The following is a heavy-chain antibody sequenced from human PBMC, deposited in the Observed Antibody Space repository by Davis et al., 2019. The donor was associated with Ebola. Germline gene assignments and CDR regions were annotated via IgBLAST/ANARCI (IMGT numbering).Heavy chain of an antibody. D-gene: IGHD6-13*01. J-gene: IGHJ5*02. Sequence: MPSETLSLTCTVSGGSISSYYWSWIRQPPGKGLEWIGYIYYSGSTNYIPSLKSRVTISVDTSKNQFSLKLSSVTAADTAVYYCARRGTSSWYAGWFDPWGQGTLVTVSS. CDR1: GGSISSYY. V-gene: IGHV4-59*08. CDR2: IYYSGST. CDR3: ARRGTSSWYAGWFDP.